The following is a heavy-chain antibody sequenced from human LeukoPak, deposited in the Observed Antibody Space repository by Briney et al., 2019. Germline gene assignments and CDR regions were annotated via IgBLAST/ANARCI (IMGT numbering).Heavy chain of an antibody. CDR1: GDSVSRNTAG. V-gene: IGHV6-1*01. CDR3: ARASSRAVAGFDY. Sequence: SQTLSLTCAISGDSVSRNTAGWSWIRQSPSRGLEWLGRTYYRSKWYNDYAVSVKSRITINPDTSKNQFSLQLNSVTPEDTAVYYCARASSRAVAGFDYWGQGTLVTVSS. D-gene: IGHD6-19*01. CDR2: TYYRSKWYN. J-gene: IGHJ4*02.